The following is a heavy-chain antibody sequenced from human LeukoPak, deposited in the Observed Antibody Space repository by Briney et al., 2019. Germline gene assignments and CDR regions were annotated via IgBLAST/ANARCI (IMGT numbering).Heavy chain of an antibody. CDR2: VSYDGTT. D-gene: IGHD5-24*01. Sequence: SETLSLTCSVSGDSVRSYYWSWIRQPPGKGLEWIGYVSYDGTTNYTPSLRSRVIMSVDTAKNDISLRLTSVTAADTAVYYCARLHCFGDGCYNHWGQGILVTVSS. CDR1: GDSVRSYY. CDR3: ARLHCFGDGCYNH. J-gene: IGHJ4*02. V-gene: IGHV4-59*08.